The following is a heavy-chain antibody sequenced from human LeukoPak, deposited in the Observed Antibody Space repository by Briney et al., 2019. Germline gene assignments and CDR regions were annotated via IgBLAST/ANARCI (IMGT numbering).Heavy chain of an antibody. CDR1: GFTFRNSA. CDR2: ISGSGDNT. V-gene: IGHV3-23*01. D-gene: IGHD6-13*01. CDR3: ARASMRMSTAGLVDY. Sequence: GGSLRLSCAASGFTFRNSAMSWVRQAPGKGLEWVSAISGSGDNTYYADSVKGRFTISRDNSKNTLYLQVNSLRAEDTAVYYCARASMRMSTAGLVDYWGQGTLVTVSS. J-gene: IGHJ4*02.